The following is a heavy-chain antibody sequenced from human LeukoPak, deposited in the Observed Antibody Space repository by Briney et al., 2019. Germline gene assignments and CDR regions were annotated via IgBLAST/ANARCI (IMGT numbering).Heavy chain of an antibody. Sequence: ASVKVSCRASGYTFTSYGISWVRQAPGQGLEWMGWISAYNGNTNYAQKLQGRVTMTTDTSTSTAYMELRSLRSDDTAVYYCARDDIAAAGTAGHPWGQGTLVTVSS. CDR1: GYTFTSYG. V-gene: IGHV1-18*01. CDR3: ARDDIAAAGTAGHP. CDR2: ISAYNGNT. D-gene: IGHD6-13*01. J-gene: IGHJ5*02.